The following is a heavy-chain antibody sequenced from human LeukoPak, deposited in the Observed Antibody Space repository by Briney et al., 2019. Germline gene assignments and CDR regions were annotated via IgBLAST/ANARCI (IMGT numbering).Heavy chain of an antibody. J-gene: IGHJ4*02. CDR2: INHSGST. D-gene: IGHD6-13*01. CDR1: GGSFSGYY. V-gene: IGHV4-34*01. Sequence: SETLSLTCAVSGGSFSGYYWSWIRQPPGKGLEWIGEINHSGSTNYNPSLKSRVTISVDTSKNQFSLKLSSVTAADTAVYYCARTSSSYAGDYWGQGTLVTVSS. CDR3: ARTSSSYAGDY.